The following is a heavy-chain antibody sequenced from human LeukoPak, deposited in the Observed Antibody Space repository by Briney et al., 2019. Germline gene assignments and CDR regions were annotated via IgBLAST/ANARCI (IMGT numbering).Heavy chain of an antibody. D-gene: IGHD5-12*01. J-gene: IGHJ4*02. Sequence: GGSLRLSCAASGFTFSSYGMHWVRQAPGKGLEWVANIKQDGSEKYYVDSVKGRFTISRDNAKNSLYLQMNSLRAEDTAIYYCVGGSGYWGQGTLVTVSS. CDR2: IKQDGSEK. CDR3: VGGSGY. V-gene: IGHV3-7*01. CDR1: GFTFSSYG.